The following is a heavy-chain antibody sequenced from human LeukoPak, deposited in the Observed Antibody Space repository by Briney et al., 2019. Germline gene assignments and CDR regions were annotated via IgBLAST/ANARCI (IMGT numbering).Heavy chain of an antibody. V-gene: IGHV1-18*04. CDR2: ISAYNGNT. J-gene: IGHJ4*02. D-gene: IGHD1-26*01. CDR1: GYTFTGYY. Sequence: ASVKVSCKASGYTFTGYYMHWVRQAPGQGLEWMGWISAYNGNTNYAQKLQGRVTMTTDTSTSTAYMELRSLRSDDTAVYYCARVRFDEWELLEFDYWGQGTLVTVSS. CDR3: ARVRFDEWELLEFDY.